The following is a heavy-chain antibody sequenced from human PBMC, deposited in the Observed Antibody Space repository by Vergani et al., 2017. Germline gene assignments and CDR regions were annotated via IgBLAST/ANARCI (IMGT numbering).Heavy chain of an antibody. CDR3: AGGRDTMVRGATPVYDY. Sequence: QVQLQQWGAGLLKPSETLSLTCAVYGGSFSGYYWSWIRQPPGKGLEWIGEINHSGSTNYNPSLKSRVTISVDTSKNQFSLKLSSVTAADTAVYYCAGGRDTMVRGATPVYDYWGQGTLVTVSS. CDR2: INHSGST. D-gene: IGHD3-10*01. CDR1: GGSFSGYY. V-gene: IGHV4-34*01. J-gene: IGHJ4*02.